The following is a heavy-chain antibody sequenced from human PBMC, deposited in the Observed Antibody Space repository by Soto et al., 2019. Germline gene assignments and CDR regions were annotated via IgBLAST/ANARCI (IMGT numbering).Heavy chain of an antibody. J-gene: IGHJ6*02. D-gene: IGHD2-8*01. CDR2: IIPIFGTA. Sequence: GASVKVCCKASGGTFSSYAISWVRQAPGQGLEWMGGIIPIFGTANYAQKFQGRVTITADKSTSTAYMELSSLRSEDTAVYYCARACIVLIVYASQYYYGRDVCGQGTTVTVS. CDR1: GGTFSSYA. CDR3: ARACIVLIVYASQYYYGRDV. V-gene: IGHV1-69*06.